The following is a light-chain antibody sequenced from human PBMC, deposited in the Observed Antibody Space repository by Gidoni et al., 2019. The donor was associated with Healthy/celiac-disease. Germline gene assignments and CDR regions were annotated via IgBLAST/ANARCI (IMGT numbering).Light chain of an antibody. V-gene: IGKV1-8*01. CDR3: QQYYSYPIT. CDR2: AAS. CDR1: QGISSY. J-gene: IGKJ5*01. Sequence: ALRMIQSPSSFSASTGDRVPITCRASQGISSYLPWYQQKPGKAPKLLIYAASTLQSGVPSRFSGSGSGTDVTLTSSCLQSEDFANYYCQQYYSYPITFXQXTRLEIK.